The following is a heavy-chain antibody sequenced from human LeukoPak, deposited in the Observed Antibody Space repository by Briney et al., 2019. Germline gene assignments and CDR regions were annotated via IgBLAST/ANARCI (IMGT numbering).Heavy chain of an antibody. D-gene: IGHD3-9*01. Sequence: GRSLRLSCAASGFAFSSYGMHWVRQAPGKGLEWVAVISYDGSNKYYADSVKGRFTISRDNSKNTLYLQINSLRAEDTAVYYCAKGPEYYDILTGYYLDYWGQGTLVTVSS. CDR2: ISYDGSNK. CDR1: GFAFSSYG. J-gene: IGHJ4*02. V-gene: IGHV3-30*18. CDR3: AKGPEYYDILTGYYLDY.